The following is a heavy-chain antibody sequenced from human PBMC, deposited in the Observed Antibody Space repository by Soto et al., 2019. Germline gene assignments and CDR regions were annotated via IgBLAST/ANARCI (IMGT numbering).Heavy chain of an antibody. V-gene: IGHV5-10-1*01. J-gene: IGHJ6*02. Sequence: PGESLKISCKGSGYSFTSYWISWVRQMPGKLLEWLGRIDPSVFYTNYSPSFQGHVTISAYKSISTAYLQWSILKASDIALYYCARQGTWGATSNYGMDVWGQGTTVTVSS. CDR1: GYSFTSYW. CDR3: ARQGTWGATSNYGMDV. D-gene: IGHD1-26*01. CDR2: IDPSVFYT.